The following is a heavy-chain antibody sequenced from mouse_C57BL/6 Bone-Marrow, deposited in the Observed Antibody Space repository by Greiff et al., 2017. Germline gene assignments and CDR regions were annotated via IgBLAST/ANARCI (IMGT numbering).Heavy chain of an antibody. CDR2: IDPSDSYT. J-gene: IGHJ3*01. CDR1: GYTFTSYW. D-gene: IGHD2-1*01. V-gene: IGHV1-50*01. CDR3: ARDYYGNYERFAY. Sequence: QVQLQQPGAELVKPGASVKLSCKASGYTFTSYWMQWVKQRPGQGLEWIGEIDPSDSYTNYNQKFKGKATLTVDTSSSTAYMELRSLTSEDSAVYFCARDYYGNYERFAYWGQGTLVTVSA.